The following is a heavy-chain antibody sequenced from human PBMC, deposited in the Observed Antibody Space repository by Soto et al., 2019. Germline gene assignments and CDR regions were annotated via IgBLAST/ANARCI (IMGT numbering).Heavy chain of an antibody. CDR1: GFTFGRYW. CDR2: IKRDGSVK. D-gene: IGHD6-13*01. Sequence: EVQLVESGGGLVQPGGSLRLSCASSGFTFGRYWMTWVRQAPGKGLEWVAKIKRDGSVKYHVDSVKGRFTISRDNAKNALYLQMNRQRGDDPAVYFCVGEPAAGACYNDNWGQRTMVTVCS. V-gene: IGHV3-7*05. CDR3: VGEPAAGACYNDN. J-gene: IGHJ4*02.